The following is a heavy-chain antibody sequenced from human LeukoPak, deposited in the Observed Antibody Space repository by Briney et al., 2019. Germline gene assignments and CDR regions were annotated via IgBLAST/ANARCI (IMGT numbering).Heavy chain of an antibody. V-gene: IGHV4-59*01. CDR2: IYYSGGT. Sequence: SETLSLTCTVSGGSISSYYWSWIRQPPGKGLEWIGYIYYSGGTNYNPSLKSRVTISVDTSKNQFSLKLSSVTAADTAMYYCARHKRGYRPDYWGQGTLVTVSS. D-gene: IGHD5-18*01. CDR3: ARHKRGYRPDY. J-gene: IGHJ4*02. CDR1: GGSISSYY.